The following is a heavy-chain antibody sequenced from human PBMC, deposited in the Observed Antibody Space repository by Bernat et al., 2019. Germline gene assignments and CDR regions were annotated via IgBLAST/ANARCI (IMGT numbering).Heavy chain of an antibody. V-gene: IGHV3-74*01. CDR2: VNSGGSTA. Sequence: EVQLVESGGGLIQPGGSLRLSCSASGFTFSIYWMHWVRQAPGKGLVWVSRVNSGGSTAAYAKAVKGRFNISRDNAKNTLYLQMNSLRNEDTGIYFCARVAVTDDYWGQGILVTVS. J-gene: IGHJ4*02. CDR3: ARVAVTDDY. D-gene: IGHD2-21*02. CDR1: GFTFSIYW.